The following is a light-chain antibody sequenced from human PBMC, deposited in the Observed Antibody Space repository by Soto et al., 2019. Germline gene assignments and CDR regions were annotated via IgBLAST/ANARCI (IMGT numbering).Light chain of an antibody. CDR1: QSVASRN. J-gene: IGKJ4*01. CDR2: GAS. CDR3: QQYIRWPLT. V-gene: IGKV3-20*01. Sequence: EIVLTQSPGTLSLSPGERATLSCRASQSVASRNLAWYQQKSGQAPRLLIYGASSRAIHTTDRFSGSGSGTECTLTISGLEPEDFAVYYCQQYIRWPLTFGGGTKVEIK.